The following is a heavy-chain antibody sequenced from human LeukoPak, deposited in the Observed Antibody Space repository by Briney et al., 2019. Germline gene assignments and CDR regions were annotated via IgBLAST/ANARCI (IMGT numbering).Heavy chain of an antibody. V-gene: IGHV4-34*01. Sequence: SETLSLTCAVYGGSFSGYYWSWIRQPPGKGLEWIGEINHSGGTNYNPSLKSRVTISVDTSKNQFSLKLSSVTAADTAVYYCARGPYYDSSGTEYYYYYYGMDVWGQGTTVTVSS. CDR2: INHSGGT. D-gene: IGHD3-22*01. J-gene: IGHJ6*02. CDR1: GGSFSGYY. CDR3: ARGPYYDSSGTEYYYYYYGMDV.